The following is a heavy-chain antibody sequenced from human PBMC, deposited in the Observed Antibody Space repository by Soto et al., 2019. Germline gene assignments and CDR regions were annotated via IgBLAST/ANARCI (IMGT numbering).Heavy chain of an antibody. Sequence: GGSLRLSCAASGFTVSSNYMSWVRQAPGKGLEWFSVIYSGGSTYYADSVKGRFTISRHNSKNTLYLQMNSLRAEDTAVYYCARAEDSGYDWYAFDIWGQGTMVTVSS. CDR1: GFTVSSNY. V-gene: IGHV3-53*04. CDR2: IYSGGST. CDR3: ARAEDSGYDWYAFDI. D-gene: IGHD5-12*01. J-gene: IGHJ3*02.